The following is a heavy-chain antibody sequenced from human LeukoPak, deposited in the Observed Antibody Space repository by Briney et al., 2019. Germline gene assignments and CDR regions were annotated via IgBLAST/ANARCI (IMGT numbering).Heavy chain of an antibody. D-gene: IGHD2-2*01. CDR1: GFTFSSYA. Sequence: PGGSLRLSCAASGFTFSSYAMSWVRQAPGKGLEWVSAISGSGGSTYYADSVKGRFTISRDNSKNTLYLQMNSLRAEDTAVYYCAKDLGPGCSSTGCYRVDTAMALDYWGQGTLVTVSS. J-gene: IGHJ4*02. CDR3: AKDLGPGCSSTGCYRVDTAMALDY. CDR2: ISGSGGST. V-gene: IGHV3-23*01.